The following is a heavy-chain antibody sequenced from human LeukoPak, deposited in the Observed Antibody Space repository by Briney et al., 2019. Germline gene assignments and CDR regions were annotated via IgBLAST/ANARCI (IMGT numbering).Heavy chain of an antibody. Sequence: NAGGSLRLSCAASTFTFSSYSMNWVRQAPGKGLEWVSSISSSSSYIYYADSVKGRFTISRDNAKNSLYLQMNSLRVEDTAVYYCVCLGLGGLSLDWGQGTLVTVSS. CDR1: TFTFSSYS. D-gene: IGHD3-16*01. CDR3: VCLGLGGLSLD. J-gene: IGHJ4*02. V-gene: IGHV3-21*01. CDR2: ISSSSSYI.